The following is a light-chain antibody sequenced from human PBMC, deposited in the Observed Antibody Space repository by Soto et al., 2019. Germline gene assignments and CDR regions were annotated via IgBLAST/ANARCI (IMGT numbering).Light chain of an antibody. J-gene: IGKJ1*01. CDR3: QQYYSTSWT. CDR2: WAS. CDR1: QSVLYSSNNKNY. Sequence: DIVMTQSPDFLAVSLGERATINCKSSQSVLYSSNNKNYLAWYQQKPGQPPKLLIYWASTRESGVPDRFSGSGSGTDFTLTISNLQAEDVAVYYCQQYYSTSWTFGQGTKAEIK. V-gene: IGKV4-1*01.